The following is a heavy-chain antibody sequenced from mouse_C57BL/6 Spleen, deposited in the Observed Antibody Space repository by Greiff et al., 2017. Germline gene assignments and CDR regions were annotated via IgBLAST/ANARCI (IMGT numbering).Heavy chain of an antibody. D-gene: IGHD2-2*01. CDR2: IDPETGGT. J-gene: IGHJ3*01. CDR1: GYTFTDYE. V-gene: IGHV1-15*01. Sequence: QVHVKQSGAELVRPGASVTLSCKASGYTFTDYEMHWVKQTPVHGLEWIGAIDPETGGTAYNQKFKGKAILTADKSSSTAYMELRSLTSEDSAVYYCRRRRVVTEGLAGGGQGTLVTVAA. CDR3: RRRRVVTEGLAG.